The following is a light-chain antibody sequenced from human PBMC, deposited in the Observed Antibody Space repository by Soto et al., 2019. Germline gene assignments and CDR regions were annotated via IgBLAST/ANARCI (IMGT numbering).Light chain of an antibody. J-gene: IGKJ1*01. CDR2: DAS. CDR3: QVRDVWPS. CDR1: HSVSTS. V-gene: IGKV3-11*01. Sequence: IVLTQSPVTLAVSPGESAVLSCRASHSVSTSLAWYQHKPGQAPRLFIYDASKRAPGIPARFTGSGSGAHFTLTISSLEPEDIAVYYCQVRDVWPSFGQGTKVEIK.